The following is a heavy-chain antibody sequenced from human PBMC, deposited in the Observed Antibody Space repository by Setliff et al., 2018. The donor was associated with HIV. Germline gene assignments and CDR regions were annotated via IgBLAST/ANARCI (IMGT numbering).Heavy chain of an antibody. J-gene: IGHJ4*02. Sequence: GGSLRLSCAASGFTFSNYAMYWVRQAPGKGLEWVAGISGAGATTYYADSMKGRFTISRDNSKDTLYLQMNSLRAEDTAVYYCAKDGYSDYLNSYFDYWGQGTLVTVSS. V-gene: IGHV3-23*01. CDR2: ISGAGATT. CDR3: AKDGYSDYLNSYFDY. CDR1: GFTFSNYA. D-gene: IGHD4-17*01.